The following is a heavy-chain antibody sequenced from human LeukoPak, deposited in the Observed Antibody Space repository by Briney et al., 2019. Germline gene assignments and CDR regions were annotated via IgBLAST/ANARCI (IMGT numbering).Heavy chain of an antibody. Sequence: PGGSLRLSCAASGFTFDDYAMHWVRQAPGKGLEWVSSISSGSKYILYADSVKGRFTVSRDNAKNSQYLQMNSLRAEDTAVYYCARVRAGLQAFDTWGQGTLVTVSS. CDR3: ARVRAGLQAFDT. V-gene: IGHV3-21*01. CDR2: ISSGSKYI. J-gene: IGHJ5*02. CDR1: GFTFDDYA. D-gene: IGHD4-11*01.